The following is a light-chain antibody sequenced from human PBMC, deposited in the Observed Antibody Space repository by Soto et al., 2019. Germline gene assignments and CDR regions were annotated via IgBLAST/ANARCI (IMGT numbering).Light chain of an antibody. CDR1: QMVLYSSNNKNY. CDR3: QQDYRTPPS. V-gene: IGKV4-1*01. CDR2: WAS. Sequence: DIVKTQTPDSLAVSLGKRATIKCKSIQMVLYSSNNKNYIAWYQQKPGQPPKLLIYWASTRESGVPDRFSGSGSGTDFTLTICSLQAEDVAVYYCQQDYRTPPSVGGGTKVDIK. J-gene: IGKJ4*01.